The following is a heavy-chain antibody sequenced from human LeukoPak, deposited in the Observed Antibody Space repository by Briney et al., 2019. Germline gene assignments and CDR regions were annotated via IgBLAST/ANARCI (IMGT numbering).Heavy chain of an antibody. CDR1: GFTFSTYA. J-gene: IGHJ4*02. CDR3: TSGLSLRPTTRWELQDY. CDR2: ISDSGGTT. V-gene: IGHV3-23*01. Sequence: GGSLRLSCAASGFTFSTYAMSWVRQAPGKGLEWVSGISDSGGTTYYADSVKGRFTISRDNSKNTLYLQMNSLKTEDTAVYYCTSGLSLRPTTRWELQDYWGQGTLVTVSS. D-gene: IGHD1-26*01.